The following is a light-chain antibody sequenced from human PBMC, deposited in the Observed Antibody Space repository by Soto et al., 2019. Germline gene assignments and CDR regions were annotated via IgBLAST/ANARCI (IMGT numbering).Light chain of an antibody. CDR1: QSVSSSY. Sequence: EIVLTQSPGTLSLSPGERATLSCRASQSVSSSYLAWYQQKPGQAPRLIIYGASSRATGIPDRFSGSGSGTDFTLTISRLEPEDFAVYYCQQYGSWTFGKGTKVEIK. J-gene: IGKJ1*01. CDR3: QQYGSWT. CDR2: GAS. V-gene: IGKV3-20*01.